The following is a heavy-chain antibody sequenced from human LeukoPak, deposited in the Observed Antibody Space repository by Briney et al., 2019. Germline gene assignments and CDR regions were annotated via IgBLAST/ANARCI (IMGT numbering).Heavy chain of an antibody. CDR1: GYSFTSYW. J-gene: IGHJ3*02. D-gene: IGHD2-15*01. Sequence: GESLQISCKGSGYSFTSYWIGWVRRMPGKGLEWMGIIYPGDSDTRYSPSFQGQVTISADKSISTAYLQWSSLKASDTAMYYCARLAFGGSCYDAFDIWGQGTMVTVSS. CDR2: IYPGDSDT. CDR3: ARLAFGGSCYDAFDI. V-gene: IGHV5-51*01.